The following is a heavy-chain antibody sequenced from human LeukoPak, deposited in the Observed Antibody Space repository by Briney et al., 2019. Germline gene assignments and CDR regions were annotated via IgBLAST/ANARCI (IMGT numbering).Heavy chain of an antibody. CDR1: GYTLTELS. J-gene: IGHJ4*02. V-gene: IGHV1-24*01. CDR3: AREGSAANSDY. D-gene: IGHD6-13*01. Sequence: GASVKVSCKVSGYTLTELSMHWVRQAPGKGLEWMGGFDPEDGETIYAQKFQGRVTMTRDMSTSTVYMELSSLRSEDTAVYYCAREGSAANSDYWGQGTLVTVSS. CDR2: FDPEDGET.